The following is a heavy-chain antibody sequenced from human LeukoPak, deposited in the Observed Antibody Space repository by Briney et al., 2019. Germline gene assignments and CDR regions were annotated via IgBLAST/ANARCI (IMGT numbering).Heavy chain of an antibody. V-gene: IGHV3-21*01. D-gene: IGHD5/OR15-5a*01. CDR1: GFTFSSYS. CDR3: ANSEVSTKAFDY. CDR2: ISSSSSYI. J-gene: IGHJ4*02. Sequence: GGSLTLSCTASGFTFSSYSMNWVRQAPGKGLEGVSSISSSSSYIYYADSVKGRFTISRDNAKNSLYLQMNSLRAEDTAVYYCANSEVSTKAFDYWGQGTLVTVSS.